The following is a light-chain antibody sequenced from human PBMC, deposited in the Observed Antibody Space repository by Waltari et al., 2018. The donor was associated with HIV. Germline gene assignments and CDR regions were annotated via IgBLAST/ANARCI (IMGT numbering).Light chain of an antibody. J-gene: IGLJ1*01. CDR1: NSNIGTNT. CDR3: AVWDDGLKGRV. CDR2: SNN. Sequence: QSVLTQPPSASGTPGQRVSVPCSGGNSNIGTNTVNWYQHLPGTAPKLLICSNNPRPSGGPARFSGSRSATSASLAISGLQYEDEADYYCAVWDDGLKGRVFGTGTKVTVL. V-gene: IGLV1-44*01.